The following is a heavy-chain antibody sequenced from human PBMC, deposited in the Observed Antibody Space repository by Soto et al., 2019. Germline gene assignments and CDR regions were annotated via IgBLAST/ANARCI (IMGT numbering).Heavy chain of an antibody. V-gene: IGHV3-66*01. D-gene: IGHD3-16*01. CDR2: IFPAGDT. CDR1: GFTVSTKY. J-gene: IGHJ4*02. Sequence: EVQLVESGGGLVQPGGSLRLSCAASGFTVSTKYMSWVRQAPGKGLERVSVIFPAGDTSYADSVKARVSISRDNSKNTLYLQMNSLRSEDTAVYYCVRDDGASPYDYWGQGTRVTVSS. CDR3: VRDDGASPYDY.